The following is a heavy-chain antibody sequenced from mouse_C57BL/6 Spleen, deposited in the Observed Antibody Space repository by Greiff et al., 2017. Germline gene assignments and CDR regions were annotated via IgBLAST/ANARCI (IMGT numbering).Heavy chain of an antibody. V-gene: IGHV14-4*01. CDR1: GFNIKDDY. CDR3: TTGGTSYAMDY. CDR2: IDPENGDT. Sequence: VHVKQSGAELVRPGASVKLSCTASGFNIKDDYMHWVKQRPEQGLEWIGWIDPENGDTEYASKFQGKATITADTSSSTAYLQLSSLTSEDTAVYYCTTGGTSYAMDYWGQGTSVTVSS. D-gene: IGHD5-1*01. J-gene: IGHJ4*01.